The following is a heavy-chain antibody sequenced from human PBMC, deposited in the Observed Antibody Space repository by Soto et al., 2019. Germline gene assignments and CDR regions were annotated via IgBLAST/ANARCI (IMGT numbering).Heavy chain of an antibody. Sequence: TLSLTCTVSGDSISGGASFWSWIRQPPGKGLEWIANVYYSGSSYYNPSLKSRLTISVDTTKNQFSLQLRSMTAADTAVYYCAKLSCTSSTCYFPGWFDPWGQGTLVTVSS. V-gene: IGHV4-31*03. J-gene: IGHJ5*02. D-gene: IGHD2-2*01. CDR1: GDSISGGASF. CDR3: AKLSCTSSTCYFPGWFDP. CDR2: VYYSGSS.